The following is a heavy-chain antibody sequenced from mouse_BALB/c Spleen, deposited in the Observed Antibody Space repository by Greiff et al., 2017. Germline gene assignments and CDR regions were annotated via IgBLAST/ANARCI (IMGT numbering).Heavy chain of an antibody. V-gene: IGHV1-69*02. J-gene: IGHJ3*01. Sequence: QVQLQQPGAELVRPGASVKLSCKASGYTFTSYWINWVKQRPGQGLEWIGNIYPSDSYTNYNQKFKDKATLTVDKSSSTAYMQLSSPTSEDSAVYYCTKARDSSGRSPGGLAYWGQGTLVTVSA. CDR1: GYTFTSYW. CDR2: IYPSDSYT. CDR3: TKARDSSGRSPGGLAY. D-gene: IGHD3-2*01.